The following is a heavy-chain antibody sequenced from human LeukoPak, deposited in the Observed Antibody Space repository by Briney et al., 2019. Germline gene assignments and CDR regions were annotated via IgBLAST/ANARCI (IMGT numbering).Heavy chain of an antibody. J-gene: IGHJ4*02. D-gene: IGHD1-26*01. CDR2: IRFDGINK. V-gene: IGHV3-30*02. CDR1: GFTFNNYA. CDR3: AKEKYSGSYSRAGFDY. Sequence: PGGSLRLSCAASGFTFNNYAMHWVRQAPGKGLEWVAFIRFDGINKYYADSVKGRFTISRDNSKNTLYLQMNSLRAEDTAVYYCAKEKYSGSYSRAGFDYWGQGTLVTVSS.